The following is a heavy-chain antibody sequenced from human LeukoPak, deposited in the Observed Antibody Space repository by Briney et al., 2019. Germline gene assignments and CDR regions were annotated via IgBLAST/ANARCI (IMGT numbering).Heavy chain of an antibody. D-gene: IGHD5-12*01. CDR1: GYTFTGYY. CDR2: INPNSGGT. CDR3: ARDRIVATIIDYFDY. J-gene: IGHJ4*02. Sequence: ASVKVSCKASGYTFTGYYMHWVRQAPGQGLEWMGWINPNSGGTNYAQKFQGRVTMTRDTSISTAYLELRRLRSDDTAVYYCARDRIVATIIDYFDYWGQGTLATVSS. V-gene: IGHV1-2*02.